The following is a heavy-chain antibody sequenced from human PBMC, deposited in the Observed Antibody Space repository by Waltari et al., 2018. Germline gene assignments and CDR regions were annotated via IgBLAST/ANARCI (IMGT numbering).Heavy chain of an antibody. CDR2: GDPEDGET. CDR3: ATTGYCGGGTCLMIY. CDR1: GYTFTDYY. V-gene: IGHV1-69-2*01. Sequence: EVQLVQSGAEVKKPGATVKISCKVSGYTFTDYYMHWVQQAPGKGLEWMGLGDPEDGETRYAEKFQGRVTITADTSTDTAYMELSSLRSEDTAFYYCATTGYCGGGTCLMIYWGQGTLVTVSS. J-gene: IGHJ4*02. D-gene: IGHD2-15*01.